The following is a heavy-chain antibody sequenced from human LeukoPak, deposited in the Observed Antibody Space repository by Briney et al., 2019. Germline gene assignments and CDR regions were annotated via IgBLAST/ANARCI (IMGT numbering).Heavy chain of an antibody. V-gene: IGHV3-7*01. CDR3: ARDIYGGHDY. D-gene: IGHD2-21*01. J-gene: IGHJ4*02. CDR1: GFTFSNYW. CDR2: INQDGSEK. Sequence: GGSLRLSCAASGFTFSNYWMRWVRQAPGKGLEWVANINQDGSEKSYVDSVEGRFTISRDNAKKSLYLHVNSLRAEDTAVYYCARDIYGGHDYWGQGTLLTVSS.